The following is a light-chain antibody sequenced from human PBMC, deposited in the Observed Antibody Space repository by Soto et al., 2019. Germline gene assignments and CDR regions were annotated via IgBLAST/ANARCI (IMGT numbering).Light chain of an antibody. J-gene: IGKJ1*01. V-gene: IGKV1-9*01. Sequence: IQLTQSPSSLSASVGDRVTITCRASQGISSYFAWYQQKPGKAPKLQIYAASNLASGVPSRFSGSGSGTDFSLTISSLPPEDLATYYCQQTNSYPQTFGQGTKVEIK. CDR2: AAS. CDR3: QQTNSYPQT. CDR1: QGISSY.